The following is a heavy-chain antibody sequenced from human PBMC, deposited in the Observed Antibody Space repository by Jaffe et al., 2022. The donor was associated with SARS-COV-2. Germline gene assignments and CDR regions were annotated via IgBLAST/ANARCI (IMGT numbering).Heavy chain of an antibody. CDR1: GFTFDDYT. D-gene: IGHD5-12*01. Sequence: EVQLVESGGVVVQPGGSLRLSCAASGFTFDDYTMHWVRQAPGKGLEWVSLISWDGGSTYYADSVKGRFTISRDNSKNSLYLQMNSLRTEDTALYYCAKDMGRDGYNKRRDRGGMDVWGQGTTVTVSS. CDR2: ISWDGGST. J-gene: IGHJ6*02. CDR3: AKDMGRDGYNKRRDRGGMDV. V-gene: IGHV3-43*01.